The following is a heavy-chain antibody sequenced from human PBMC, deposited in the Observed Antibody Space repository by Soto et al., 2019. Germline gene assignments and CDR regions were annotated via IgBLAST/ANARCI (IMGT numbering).Heavy chain of an antibody. V-gene: IGHV4-30-4*01. J-gene: IGHJ4*02. CDR2: IYYSGST. Sequence: PSETLSLTCTVSGGSISSRDYYLSWIRPPPGKGLEWIGYIYYSGSTYYNPSLKSRVTISVDTSKNQFSLKLSSVTAADTAVYYCARARSHENVPYSYCSGGSCYSEYFDYWGQGTLVTVSS. CDR1: GGSISSRDYY. D-gene: IGHD2-15*01. CDR3: ARARSHENVPYSYCSGGSCYSEYFDY.